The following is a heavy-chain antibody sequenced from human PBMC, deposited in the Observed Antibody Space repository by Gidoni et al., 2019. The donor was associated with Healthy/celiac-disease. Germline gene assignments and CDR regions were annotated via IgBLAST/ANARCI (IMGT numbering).Heavy chain of an antibody. J-gene: IGHJ6*02. CDR2: IYYSGST. CDR1: VGSLSSYY. D-gene: IGHD5-12*01. CDR3: ARDRYIVASNYYYYYGMDV. V-gene: IGHV4-59*01. Sequence: QAQLQESGPGLVKPSETLSLTCTVSVGSLSSYYWSWIRQPPGKGLEWIGYIYYSGSTNYNPSLKSRDTISVDTSKNQFSLKLSSVTAADTAVYDCARDRYIVASNYYYYYGMDVWGQGTTVTVSS.